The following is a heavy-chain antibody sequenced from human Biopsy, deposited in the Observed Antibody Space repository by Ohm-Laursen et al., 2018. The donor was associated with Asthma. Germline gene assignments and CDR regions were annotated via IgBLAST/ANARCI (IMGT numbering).Heavy chain of an antibody. CDR1: GGSITSSSYY. J-gene: IGHJ4*02. CDR2: MYHSGSP. D-gene: IGHD3-22*01. V-gene: IGHV4-39*01. CDR3: VRHQYSSSWSTFDY. Sequence: TLSLTCTVSGGSITSSSYYWGWIRQPPGKGMEWIGSMYHSGSPYYHPSLKSRATISVNTSKNQLSLKMSSVTAADTAVYFCVRHQYSSSWSTFDYWGQGALVTVSS.